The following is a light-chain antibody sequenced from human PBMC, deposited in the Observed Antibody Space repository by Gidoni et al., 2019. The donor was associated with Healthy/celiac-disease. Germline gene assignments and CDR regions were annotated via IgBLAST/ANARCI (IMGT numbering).Light chain of an antibody. CDR2: GAS. J-gene: IGKJ1*01. Sequence: IVLTPSPGTLSLSPGERATLSCRASQSVSSSYLAWYQQKPGQAPRLLIYGASSRATGIQDRFSGSGSGTDFTLTISRLEPEDFAVYYCQQYGSSPQTFGQGTKVEIK. CDR1: QSVSSSY. CDR3: QQYGSSPQT. V-gene: IGKV3-20*01.